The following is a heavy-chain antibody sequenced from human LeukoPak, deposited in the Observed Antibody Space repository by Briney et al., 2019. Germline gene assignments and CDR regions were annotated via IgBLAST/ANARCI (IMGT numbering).Heavy chain of an antibody. J-gene: IGHJ4*02. Sequence: GGSLRLSCAASGFTFSSYSMNWVRQAPGKGLKWVSSISSSSSYIYYADSVKGRFTISRDNAKNSLYLQMNSLRAEDTAVYYCARDGYSSSWPYFDYWGQGTLVTVSS. CDR3: ARDGYSSSWPYFDY. D-gene: IGHD6-13*01. V-gene: IGHV3-21*01. CDR1: GFTFSSYS. CDR2: ISSSSSYI.